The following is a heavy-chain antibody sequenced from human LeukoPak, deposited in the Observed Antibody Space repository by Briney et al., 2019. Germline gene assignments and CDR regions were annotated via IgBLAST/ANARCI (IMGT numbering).Heavy chain of an antibody. V-gene: IGHV5-51*01. J-gene: IGHJ3*02. D-gene: IGHD3-22*01. CDR3: ARPSQNYYDGTRDAFDI. CDR1: GYSFTSYW. CDR2: IYPGDSDT. Sequence: GESLKISCKGSGYSFTSYWIGWVRQRPGKGLEWRGIIYPGDSDTRYSPSFQGQVTISADKSISTAYLQWSSLKASDTAMYYCARPSQNYYDGTRDAFDIWGQGTMVTVSS.